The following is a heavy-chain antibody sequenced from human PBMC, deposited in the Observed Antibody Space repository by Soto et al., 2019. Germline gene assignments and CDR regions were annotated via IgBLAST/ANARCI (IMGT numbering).Heavy chain of an antibody. D-gene: IGHD5-12*01. CDR2: INHSGST. J-gene: IGHJ4*02. CDR1: GGSFSGYY. V-gene: IGHV4-34*01. Sequence: SETLSLTCAVYGGSFSGYYWSWIRQPPGKGLEWIGEINHSGSTNYNPSLKSRVTISVDTSKNQFSLKLSSVTAADTAVYYCARGGQWLLDYWGQGTPVTVYS. CDR3: ARGGQWLLDY.